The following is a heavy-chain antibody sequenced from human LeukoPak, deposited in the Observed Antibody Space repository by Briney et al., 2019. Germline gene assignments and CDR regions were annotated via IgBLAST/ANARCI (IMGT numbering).Heavy chain of an antibody. CDR2: ISSSGNSI. J-gene: IGHJ1*01. V-gene: IGHV3-48*03. D-gene: IGHD6-13*01. CDR1: GFTFSGYE. Sequence: PGGSLRLSCTAPGFTFSGYEMNWVRQAPGRGLEWVSYISSSGNSIYYADSVKGRFTISRDNAKNSLYLQMNSLRAEDMAVYYCARGRFGSCWGQGTLVTVSS. CDR3: ARGRFGSC.